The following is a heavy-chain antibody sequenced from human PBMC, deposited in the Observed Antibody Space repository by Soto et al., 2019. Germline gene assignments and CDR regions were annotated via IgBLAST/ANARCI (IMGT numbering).Heavy chain of an antibody. CDR1: GFTFSTFW. J-gene: IGHJ5*02. CDR3: ATVATNSYNWLDP. V-gene: IGHV3-74*01. D-gene: IGHD5-12*01. Sequence: EVQLVESGGTLVQPGGSLRLSCAASGFTFSTFWMHWVHQAPGKGLVWVSRINTDGSKTTYAASVKGRFTISRDNAKNTVYLQMDSLRAEDTAVYYCATVATNSYNWLDPWGQGTLVTVSS. CDR2: INTDGSKT.